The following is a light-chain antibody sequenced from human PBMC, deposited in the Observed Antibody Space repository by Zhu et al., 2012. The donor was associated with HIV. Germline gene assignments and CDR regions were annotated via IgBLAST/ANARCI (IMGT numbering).Light chain of an antibody. CDR2: GAS. CDR1: QSVSSSY. J-gene: IGKJ3*01. CDR3: QQYGSSPIT. Sequence: NVLTQSPGTLSLSPGERATLSCRASQSVSSSYLAWYQQKPGQAPRLLIYGASSRATGIPDRFSGSGSGTDFTLNISRLEPEDFAVYYCQQYGSSPITFGPGTKVDIK. V-gene: IGKV3-20*01.